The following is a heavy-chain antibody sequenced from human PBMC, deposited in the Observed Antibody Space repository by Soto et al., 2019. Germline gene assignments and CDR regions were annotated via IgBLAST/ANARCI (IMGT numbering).Heavy chain of an antibody. J-gene: IGHJ4*02. CDR3: AKDSRSSRPWHSFDY. CDR1: GFTFDDYA. CDR2: ISWNSGSI. Sequence: PGGSLRLSCAASGFTFDDYAMHWVRQAPGKGLEWVSGISWNSGSIGYADSVKGRSTISRDNAKNSLYLQMNSLRAEDTALYYCAKDSRSSRPWHSFDYWGQGTLVTVSS. V-gene: IGHV3-9*01. D-gene: IGHD6-6*01.